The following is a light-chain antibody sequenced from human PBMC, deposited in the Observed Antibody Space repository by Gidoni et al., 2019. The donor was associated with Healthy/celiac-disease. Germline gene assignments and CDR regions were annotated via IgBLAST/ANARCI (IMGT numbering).Light chain of an antibody. Sequence: EIVLTQSPGTLSLSPGARATLSCRASQSVSSSYLAWYQQKPGQAPRLLIYGASSRATGIPDRFSGSGSGTDFTLTIRRLEPEDFAGDYCQQYGSSSWTFGQGTKVEIK. J-gene: IGKJ1*01. CDR3: QQYGSSSWT. V-gene: IGKV3-20*01. CDR2: GAS. CDR1: QSVSSSY.